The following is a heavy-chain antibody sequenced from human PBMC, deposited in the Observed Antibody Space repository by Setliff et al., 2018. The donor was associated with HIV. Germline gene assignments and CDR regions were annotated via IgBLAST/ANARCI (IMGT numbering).Heavy chain of an antibody. V-gene: IGHV3-23*01. CDR1: GFTFSIYA. J-gene: IGHJ6*02. D-gene: IGHD3-22*01. CDR3: AREIVTLYTGGHYLYGIDV. Sequence: GGSLRLSCAASGFTFSIYALCWVRQAPGKGLEWVGFIEERHDITHYADSVKGRFTISRENARNSLYLQMNSLRAGDTAVYYCAREIVTLYTGGHYLYGIDVWGQGTAVTVSS. CDR2: IEERHDIT.